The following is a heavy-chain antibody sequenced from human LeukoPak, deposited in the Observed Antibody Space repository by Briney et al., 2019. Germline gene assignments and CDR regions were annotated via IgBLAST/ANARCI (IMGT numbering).Heavy chain of an antibody. V-gene: IGHV1-18*01. CDR3: ARASSTGPNTGAWY. CDR2: ISAYNGNT. Sequence: GASVKVSCKASGYIFTSYGISWVRQGPGQGLEWVGWISAYNGNTKFAPNLQDRVTMTTDTSTATAYMELRSLRLNDTAVYFCARASSTGPNTGAWYWGQGTLVTVSS. D-gene: IGHD6-19*01. CDR1: GYIFTSYG. J-gene: IGHJ4*02.